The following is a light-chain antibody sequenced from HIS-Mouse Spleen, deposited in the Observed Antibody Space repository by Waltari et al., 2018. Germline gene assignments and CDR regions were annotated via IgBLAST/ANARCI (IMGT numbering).Light chain of an antibody. CDR3: CSYAGSSTYWV. V-gene: IGLV2-23*01. CDR2: EGS. Sequence: QSALTQPASVSGSPGQAITISCTGTRSDVGSYNLVSLYQQHPGKAPKLMIYEGSKRPSGVSNRFSGSKSGNTASLTISGLQAEDEADYYCCSYAGSSTYWVFGGGTKLTVL. J-gene: IGLJ3*02. CDR1: RSDVGSYNL.